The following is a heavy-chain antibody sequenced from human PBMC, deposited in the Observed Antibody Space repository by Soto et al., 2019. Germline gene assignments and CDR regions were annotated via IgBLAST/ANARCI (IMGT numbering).Heavy chain of an antibody. CDR3: ASDHSGPD. CDR2: ISGYSGQT. CDR1: GDSFSKFG. Sequence: HVLLVQSGPEVRKPGASVSVSCMASGDSFSKFGINWVRQAPGQGLEWMGWISGYSGQTNYAQKFQGRVTMTRDTSTTTAYMELRTLRSDDTAVYFCASDHSGPDWGQGTLVTVSS. V-gene: IGHV1-18*01. J-gene: IGHJ4*02. D-gene: IGHD6-25*01.